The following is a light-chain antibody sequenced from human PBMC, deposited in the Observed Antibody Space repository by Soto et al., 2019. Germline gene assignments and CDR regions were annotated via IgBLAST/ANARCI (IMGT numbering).Light chain of an antibody. V-gene: IGKV1-39*01. CDR2: GAS. Sequence: DVRMTQSPSSLSASVGDTITITCRASRTINTYLNWFQQKPGEPPRLLIYGASTLHDGVPSRFSGSGFGADFTLTISGLQPEDFASYHCHQTYSDTSFGGGTKV. J-gene: IGKJ4*01. CDR1: RTINTY. CDR3: HQTYSDTS.